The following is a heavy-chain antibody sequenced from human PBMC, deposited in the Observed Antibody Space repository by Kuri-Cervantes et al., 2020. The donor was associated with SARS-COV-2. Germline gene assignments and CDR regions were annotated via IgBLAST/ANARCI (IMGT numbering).Heavy chain of an antibody. Sequence: GSLRLSCAVYGGSFSDYQWNWVRQAPGKGLEWIGEINHSGGTNYNPSLKSRVTISVDTSKKQFSLKLSSVTAADTAMYYCVTSLPRSGWDGEDAFDIWGQGTMVTVSS. CDR1: GGSFSDYQ. V-gene: IGHV4-34*01. CDR2: INHSGGT. J-gene: IGHJ3*02. D-gene: IGHD6-19*01. CDR3: VTSLPRSGWDGEDAFDI.